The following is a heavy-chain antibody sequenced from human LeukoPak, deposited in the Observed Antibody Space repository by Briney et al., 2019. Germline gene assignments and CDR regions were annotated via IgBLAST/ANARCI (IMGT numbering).Heavy chain of an antibody. V-gene: IGHV1-69*13. D-gene: IGHD6-13*01. CDR1: GGTFSSYA. CDR3: ARALRVGYSSSWGPFDY. J-gene: IGHJ4*02. Sequence: SVNVSCKASGGTFSSYAISWVRQAPGQGLEWMGGIIPIFGTANYAQKFQGRVTITADESTSTAYMELSSLRSEDTAVYYCARALRVGYSSSWGPFDYWGQGTLVTVSS. CDR2: IIPIFGTA.